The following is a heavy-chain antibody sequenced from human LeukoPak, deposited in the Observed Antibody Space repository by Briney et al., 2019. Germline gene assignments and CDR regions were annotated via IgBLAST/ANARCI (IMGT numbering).Heavy chain of an antibody. V-gene: IGHV3-21*01. J-gene: IGHJ5*02. Sequence: GGSLRLSCAASGFTFRSYIMNWVRQAPGKGLEWVSSISSSSSYIYYADSVKGRFTISRDNAKNSLYLQMNSLRAEDTAVYYCASASNIVVVPAAILDNWFDPWGQGTLVTVSS. CDR3: ASASNIVVVPAAILDNWFDP. D-gene: IGHD2-2*02. CDR1: GFTFRSYI. CDR2: ISSSSSYI.